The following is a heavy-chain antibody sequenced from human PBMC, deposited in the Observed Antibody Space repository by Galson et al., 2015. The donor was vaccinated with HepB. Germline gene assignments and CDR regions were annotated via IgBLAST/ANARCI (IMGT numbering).Heavy chain of an antibody. J-gene: IGHJ4*02. CDR2: IRYDGSNK. CDR1: GFTFSSYG. Sequence: SLRLSCAASGFTFSSYGMHWVRQAPGKGLEWVAFIRYDGSNKYYADSVKGRFTISRDNSKNTLYLQMNSLRAEDTAVYYCAKDLERELLWFGEFPFDYWGQGTLVTVSS. D-gene: IGHD3-10*01. V-gene: IGHV3-30*02. CDR3: AKDLERELLWFGEFPFDY.